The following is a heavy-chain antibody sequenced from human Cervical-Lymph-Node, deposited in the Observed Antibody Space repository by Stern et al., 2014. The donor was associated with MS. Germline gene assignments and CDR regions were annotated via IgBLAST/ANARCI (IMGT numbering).Heavy chain of an antibody. CDR1: GDSISSYTHY. J-gene: IGHJ4*02. D-gene: IGHD2-8*02. CDR2: VNSIGTT. Sequence: QVQLQESGPGLVKPSETLSLTCAVSGDSISSYTHYWAWIRQPPGKGLEWIGSVNSIGTTYYTPPRNTRVPISVATSKTHFSLGLTSVTAADTAVYYCAKHACTGAACPFDLWGQGTLVTVSS. V-gene: IGHV4-39*01. CDR3: AKHACTGAACPFDL.